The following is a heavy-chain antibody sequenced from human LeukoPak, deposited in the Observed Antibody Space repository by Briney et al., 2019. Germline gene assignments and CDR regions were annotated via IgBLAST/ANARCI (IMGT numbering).Heavy chain of an antibody. J-gene: IGHJ5*02. CDR3: ARDLCSGGSCYWFDP. Sequence: PSETLSLTCTVSGGSISSYYWSWIRQPPGKGLEWIGHIYYSGSTNYNPSLKSRVTISVDTSKNQFSLKLSSVTAADTAVYYCARDLCSGGSCYWFDPWGQGTLVTVSS. CDR2: IYYSGST. D-gene: IGHD2-15*01. CDR1: GGSISSYY. V-gene: IGHV4-59*01.